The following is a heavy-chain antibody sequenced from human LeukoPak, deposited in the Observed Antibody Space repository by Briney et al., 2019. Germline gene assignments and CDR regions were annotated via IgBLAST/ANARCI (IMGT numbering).Heavy chain of an antibody. CDR2: IKQDGSEK. Sequence: SGGSLRLSCAASGFTFSSYWMSWVRQAPGKGREWVANIKQDGSEKYYVDSVKGRFTISRDNAKNSLYLQMNSLRAEDTAVYYCARDYYYGSGSFRLYWGQGTLVTVSS. CDR1: GFTFSSYW. CDR3: ARDYYYGSGSFRLY. J-gene: IGHJ4*02. D-gene: IGHD3-10*01. V-gene: IGHV3-7*01.